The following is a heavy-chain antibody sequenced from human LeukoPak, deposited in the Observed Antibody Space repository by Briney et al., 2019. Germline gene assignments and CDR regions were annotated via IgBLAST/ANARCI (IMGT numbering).Heavy chain of an antibody. CDR2: IISDGSST. V-gene: IGHV3-74*01. J-gene: IGHJ4*02. CDR3: ARDGSLPDY. CDR1: GFTFSNYW. Sequence: PGGSLSLSCAASGFTFSNYWMHWVRQTPGKGLVWVSRIISDGSSTSYADSVKGRFTISRDNAKNTLYLQMNSLRAEDTAVYYCARDGSLPDYWGQGTLVTVSS.